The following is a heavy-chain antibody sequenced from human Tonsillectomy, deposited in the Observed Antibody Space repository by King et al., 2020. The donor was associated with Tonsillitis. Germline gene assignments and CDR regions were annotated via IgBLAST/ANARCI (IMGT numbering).Heavy chain of an antibody. V-gene: IGHV3-30*18. Sequence: VQLVESGGGVVQPGRSLRLSCAASGFTFSSYGMHWVRQAPGKGLEWVAVISYDGSNKYYADSVKGRFTISRDNSKNPLYLQMNSLRAEDTAVYYCAKDEVVVVPAAMPAYFDYWGQGTLVTVSS. D-gene: IGHD2-2*01. CDR2: ISYDGSNK. CDR3: AKDEVVVVPAAMPAYFDY. J-gene: IGHJ4*02. CDR1: GFTFSSYG.